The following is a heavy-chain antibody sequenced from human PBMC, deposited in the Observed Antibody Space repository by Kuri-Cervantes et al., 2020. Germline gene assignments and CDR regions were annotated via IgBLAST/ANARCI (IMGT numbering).Heavy chain of an antibody. D-gene: IGHD6-19*01. Sequence: GESLKISCGGSGFRFTSYAMHWVRQAPGKGLEWVALISYNGTETYYADSVKGRFTTSRDNSKKTIYLQMNTLTVEDTAVYYCARDGTAVAGFFDFWGQGSLVTVSS. CDR1: GFRFTSYA. J-gene: IGHJ4*02. CDR3: ARDGTAVAGFFDF. CDR2: ISYNGTET. V-gene: IGHV3-30*04.